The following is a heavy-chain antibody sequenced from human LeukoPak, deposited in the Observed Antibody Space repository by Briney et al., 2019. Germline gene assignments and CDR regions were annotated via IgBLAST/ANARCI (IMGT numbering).Heavy chain of an antibody. CDR2: ISGSGGST. CDR3: AKDPEDSYGPNGGLDY. Sequence: GGSLRLSCAASGFTFSSYAMSWVRQAPGKGLEWVSAISGSGGSTYYADSVKGRFTISRDNSKNTLYLQMNSLRAEDTAVYYCAKDPEDSYGPNGGLDYWGQGTLVTVSS. J-gene: IGHJ4*02. D-gene: IGHD5-18*01. V-gene: IGHV3-23*01. CDR1: GFTFSSYA.